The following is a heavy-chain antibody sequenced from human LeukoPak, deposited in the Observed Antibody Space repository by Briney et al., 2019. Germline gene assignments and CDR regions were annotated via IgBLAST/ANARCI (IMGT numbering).Heavy chain of an antibody. CDR1: GYTFTSYY. J-gene: IGHJ4*02. V-gene: IGHV1-46*01. D-gene: IGHD2-2*02. CDR2: INPSGGST. Sequence: ASVKVSCKASGYTFTSYYMHWVRQAPGQGLEWMGIINPSGGSTSYAQKFQGRVTITADESTSTAYMELSSLRSEDTAVYYCARVSGCSSTSCYTRVGSGWLNYYFDYWGQGTLVTVSS. CDR3: ARVSGCSSTSCYTRVGSGWLNYYFDY.